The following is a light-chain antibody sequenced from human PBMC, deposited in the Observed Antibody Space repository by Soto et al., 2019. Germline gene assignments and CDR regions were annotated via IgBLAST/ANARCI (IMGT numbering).Light chain of an antibody. CDR1: SSDVGSYNL. CDR2: EGT. V-gene: IGLV2-23*01. J-gene: IGLJ3*02. CDR3: QAYDYSLTASV. Sequence: QSALTQPASVSGSPGQSITISCTGTSSDVGSYNLVSWYQQHAGKAPKLMIYEGTKRPSGVSNRFSGSKSGNTASLTISGLQAEDEADYYCQAYDYSLTASVFGGGTKLTVL.